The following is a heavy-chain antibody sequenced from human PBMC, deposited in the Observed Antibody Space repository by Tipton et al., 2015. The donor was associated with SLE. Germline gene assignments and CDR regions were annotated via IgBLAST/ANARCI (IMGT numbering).Heavy chain of an antibody. CDR2: IYYSGST. Sequence: TLSLTCTVSGVSISSYYWSWIRQPPGKGLEWIGYIYYSGSTNYNPSLKSRVTLSVDTSKNQFSLKLSSVTAADTAVYYCARCDTGFDYWGQGTLVTVSS. J-gene: IGHJ4*02. CDR3: ARCDTGFDY. CDR1: GVSISSYY. D-gene: IGHD2-21*02. V-gene: IGHV4-59*12.